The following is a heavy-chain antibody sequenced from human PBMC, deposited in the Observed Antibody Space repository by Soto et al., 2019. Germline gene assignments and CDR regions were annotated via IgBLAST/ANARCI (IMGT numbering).Heavy chain of an antibody. Sequence: QVQLVQSGAEVKKPGASVKVSCKASGYTFINYGISWVRQAPGHGLEWMGWISAYNGYAHYAQKVQGRVTMTTDTSTNTAYMELRSLRSDDTSVYFCARNSSGWSHSDYWGQGTLVTVSS. J-gene: IGHJ4*02. CDR1: GYTFINYG. V-gene: IGHV1-18*01. CDR3: ARNSSGWSHSDY. CDR2: ISAYNGYA. D-gene: IGHD6-19*01.